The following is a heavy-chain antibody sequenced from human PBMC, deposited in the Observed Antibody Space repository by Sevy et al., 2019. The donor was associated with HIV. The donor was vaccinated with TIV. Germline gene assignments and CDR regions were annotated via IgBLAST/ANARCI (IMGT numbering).Heavy chain of an antibody. V-gene: IGHV4-59*08. CDR2: VYYTGGT. CDR1: GGSINSDH. J-gene: IGHJ3*02. CDR3: ARRNDFDI. Sequence: SETLSLTCTVSGGSINSDHWNWIRQPPGKVLEWIGYVYYTGGTNYTPSLKNRVTISVDRTKNQFSLKLTCVTAADTAVYYCARRNDFDIWGQGTMVTVSS.